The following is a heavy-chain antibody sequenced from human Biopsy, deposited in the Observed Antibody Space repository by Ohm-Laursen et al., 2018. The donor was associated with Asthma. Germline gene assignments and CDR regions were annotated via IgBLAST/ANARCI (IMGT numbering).Heavy chain of an antibody. CDR1: GDSFTYPGYY. J-gene: IGHJ4*02. Sequence: TLSLTCSVSGDSFTYPGYYWSWVRQLPGRGLEWIGYIHYSGSAYHNPSLKSRLTISVDTSKNQFSLKLSSVTAADTAVYYCASKPDYGDSTFNYWGQGTLVTVSS. CDR3: ASKPDYGDSTFNY. V-gene: IGHV4-30-4*08. CDR2: IHYSGSA. D-gene: IGHD4-17*01.